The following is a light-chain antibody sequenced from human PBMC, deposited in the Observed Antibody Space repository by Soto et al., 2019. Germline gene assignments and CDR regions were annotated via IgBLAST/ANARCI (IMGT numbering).Light chain of an antibody. Sequence: DIQMTQSPSSLSASVGDRVTITCRASQGISNYLAWYQQKPGKVPKLLIYAASTLQSGVPSRFSGSGSGTDFTLTISSLQPEDVATYYCQKYNSAPPIIFGQGTRLEIK. CDR1: QGISNY. CDR2: AAS. CDR3: QKYNSAPPII. V-gene: IGKV1-27*01. J-gene: IGKJ5*01.